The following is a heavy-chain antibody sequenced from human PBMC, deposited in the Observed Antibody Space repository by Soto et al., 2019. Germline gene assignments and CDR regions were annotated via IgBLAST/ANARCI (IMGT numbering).Heavy chain of an antibody. CDR2: IYPGESDT. D-gene: IGHD6-19*01. Sequence: GESLKISCKGSGYSFTSYWIGWVRQMPGKGLEWMGIIYPGESDTRYSPSFQGQVTISADKSINTAYLQWSSLKASDTAMYYCARPREAGKYYYGVDVWGQGTTVTVSS. CDR3: ARPREAGKYYYGVDV. V-gene: IGHV5-51*01. CDR1: GYSFTSYW. J-gene: IGHJ6*02.